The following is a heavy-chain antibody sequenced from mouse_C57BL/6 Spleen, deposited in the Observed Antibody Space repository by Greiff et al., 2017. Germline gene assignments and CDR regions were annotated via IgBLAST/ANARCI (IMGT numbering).Heavy chain of an antibody. J-gene: IGHJ2*01. Sequence: EVKVEESGGGLVQPGGSMKLSCVASGFTFSNYWMNWVRQSPEKGLEWVAQIRLKSDNYATHYAESVKGRFTISRDDSKSSVYLQMNNLRAEDTGIYYCTVYGSSFGFDYWGQGTTLTVSS. D-gene: IGHD1-1*01. CDR3: TVYGSSFGFDY. CDR2: IRLKSDNYAT. CDR1: GFTFSNYW. V-gene: IGHV6-3*01.